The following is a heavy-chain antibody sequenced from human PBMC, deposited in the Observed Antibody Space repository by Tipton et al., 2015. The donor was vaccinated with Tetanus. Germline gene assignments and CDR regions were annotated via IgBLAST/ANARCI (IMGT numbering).Heavy chain of an antibody. Sequence: SLRLSCAASGFTFSDYYMSWIRQAPGKGLEWVSYISSSGSTIYYADSVKGRFTISRDNAKNSLYLQMNSLRAEDTAVYYCARENHYYDSSGYYPPFSDSWGQGTLVTVSS. CDR2: ISSSGSTI. V-gene: IGHV3-11*01. J-gene: IGHJ4*02. D-gene: IGHD3-22*01. CDR3: ARENHYYDSSGYYPPFSDS. CDR1: GFTFSDYY.